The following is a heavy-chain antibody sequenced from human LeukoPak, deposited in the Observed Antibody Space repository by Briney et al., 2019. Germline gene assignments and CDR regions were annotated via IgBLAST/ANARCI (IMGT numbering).Heavy chain of an antibody. CDR2: LSLSGYT. CDR1: GGSITTTNY. D-gene: IGHD1-26*01. V-gene: IGHV4-4*02. J-gene: IGHJ4*02. CDR3: SRESGPYSPFGH. Sequence: SGTLSLTCGVSGGSITTTNYWSWVRQSPGRALELIGELSLSGYTGFNPSLRGRVTMSLDESKNHLSLTLTSVTAADTAIYYCSRESGPYSPFGHWGQGILVTVTT.